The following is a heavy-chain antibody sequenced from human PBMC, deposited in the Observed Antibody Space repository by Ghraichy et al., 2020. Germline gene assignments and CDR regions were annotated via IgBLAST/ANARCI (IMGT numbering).Heavy chain of an antibody. D-gene: IGHD3-3*01. Sequence: ASVKVSCKASGYTFTTYRIHWVRQAPGQRLEWMGRIIAGNGNTKYSQAFEDRVTLTRDTSANTAYMELSSLGPEDTAVYFCAREYYDFWAGNYLDQWGQGTPVIVSS. CDR3: AREYYDFWAGNYLDQ. CDR1: GYTFTTYR. CDR2: IIAGNGNT. J-gene: IGHJ4*02. V-gene: IGHV1-3*01.